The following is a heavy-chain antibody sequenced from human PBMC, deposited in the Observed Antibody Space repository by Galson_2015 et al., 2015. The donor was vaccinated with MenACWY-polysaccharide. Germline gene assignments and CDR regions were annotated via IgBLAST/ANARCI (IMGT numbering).Heavy chain of an antibody. CDR1: GFTVSSNY. CDR2: IYSGGST. CDR3: ARGGVAGTPGVD. D-gene: IGHD2-8*02. V-gene: IGHV3-66*02. Sequence: SLRLSCAASGFTVSSNYMSWVRQAPGRGLEWVSIIYSGGSTYYADSVKGRFTISRDNSKNTLYLQVNSLRTEDTAVYYCARGGVAGTPGVDWGQGTLVTVSS. J-gene: IGHJ4*02.